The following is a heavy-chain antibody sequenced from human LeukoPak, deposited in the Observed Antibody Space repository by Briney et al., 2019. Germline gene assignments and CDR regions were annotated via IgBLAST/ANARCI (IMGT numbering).Heavy chain of an antibody. Sequence: SQTLSLTCAISGDSVSSNSAAWNWIRQSPSRGLEWLGRTYYRSKWYNDYAVSVKSRITINPDTSKNRFSLQLNSVTPEDTAVYYCARSRKVLGVVPSFDYWGQGTLVTVSS. D-gene: IGHD2-15*01. CDR2: TYYRSKWYN. J-gene: IGHJ4*02. CDR1: GDSVSSNSAA. V-gene: IGHV6-1*01. CDR3: ARSRKVLGVVPSFDY.